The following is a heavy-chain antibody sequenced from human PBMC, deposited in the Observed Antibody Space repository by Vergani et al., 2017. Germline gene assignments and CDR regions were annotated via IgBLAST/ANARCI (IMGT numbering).Heavy chain of an antibody. CDR2: IYYSGST. J-gene: IGHJ4*02. CDR1: GGSISSYY. CDR3: ARGRVATHPEEIDY. Sequence: QVQLQESGPGLVKPSETLSLTCTVSGGSISSYYWSWIRQPPGNGLEWIGYIYYSGSTNYNPSLKSRVTISVDTSKNQFSLKLSSVTAADTAVYYCARGRVATHPEEIDYWGQGTLVTVSS. V-gene: IGHV4-59*08. D-gene: IGHD5-12*01.